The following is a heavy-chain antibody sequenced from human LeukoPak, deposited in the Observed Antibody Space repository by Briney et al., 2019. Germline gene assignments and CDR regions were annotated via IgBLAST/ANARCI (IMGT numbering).Heavy chain of an antibody. CDR1: GGSFSGYY. J-gene: IGHJ4*02. V-gene: IGHV4-34*01. CDR2: ISHSGST. CDR3: ASPRPLYSSSWFDY. D-gene: IGHD6-13*01. Sequence: SETLSLTCAVYGGSFSGYYWSWIRQPPGKGLEWIGEISHSGSTNYNPSLKSRVTISVDTSKNQFSLKLSSVTAADTAVYYCASPRPLYSSSWFDYWGQGTLVTVSS.